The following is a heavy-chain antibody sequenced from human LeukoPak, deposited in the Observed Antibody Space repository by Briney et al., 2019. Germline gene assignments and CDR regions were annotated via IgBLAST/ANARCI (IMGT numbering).Heavy chain of an antibody. D-gene: IGHD2-15*01. CDR1: GFTFSSYS. Sequence: GGSLRLSCAASGFTFSSYSMNWVRQAPGKGLEWVSSISSSSSYIYYADSVKGRFTISRDNAKNTLYLQMNSLRAEDTAVYYCARDTLGYCSGGSCYDLYYYYYGMDVWGQGTTVTVSS. CDR3: ARDTLGYCSGGSCYDLYYYYYGMDV. J-gene: IGHJ6*02. V-gene: IGHV3-21*01. CDR2: ISSSSSYI.